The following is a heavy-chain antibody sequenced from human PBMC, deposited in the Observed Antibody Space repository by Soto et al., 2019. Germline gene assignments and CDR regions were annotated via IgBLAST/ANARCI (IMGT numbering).Heavy chain of an antibody. Sequence: RASVKVSCKASGYTFTGYYMHWVRQAPGQGLEWMGWINPNSGGTNYAQKFQGRVTMTRDTSISTAYMELSRLRSDDTAVYYCARVADYDCWSGYYQDAFDIWGQGTMVTVSS. V-gene: IGHV1-2*02. CDR3: ARVADYDCWSGYYQDAFDI. CDR2: INPNSGGT. J-gene: IGHJ3*02. D-gene: IGHD3-3*01. CDR1: GYTFTGYY.